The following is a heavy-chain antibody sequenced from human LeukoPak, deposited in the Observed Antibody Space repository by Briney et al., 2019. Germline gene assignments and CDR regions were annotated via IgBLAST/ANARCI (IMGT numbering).Heavy chain of an antibody. CDR3: ARQGGSNSPYYYYYMDV. D-gene: IGHD6-13*01. V-gene: IGHV4-38-2*01. CDR2: IYHSGTT. CDR1: GYSISSGYY. Sequence: PSETLSLTCAVSGYSISSGYYWGWFRQPPGKGPEWIGCIYHSGTTYYNPSLKSRGTISVDTSKNQFSLMISSVTAADTAVYYCARQGGSNSPYYYYYMDVWGKGTTVTVSS. J-gene: IGHJ6*03.